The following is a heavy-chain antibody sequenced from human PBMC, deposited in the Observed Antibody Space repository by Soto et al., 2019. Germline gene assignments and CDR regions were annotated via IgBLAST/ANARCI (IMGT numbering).Heavy chain of an antibody. Sequence: XSVKVSCKASGYTFTGYYMHWVRQAPGQGLEWMGWINPNSGGTNYSQKFQGRVTMTRDTSISTAYMELSRLRSDDTAVYYCASGAAKVRGFDCLCPIMVGYGMDVWGQGTTVTVSS. CDR3: ASGAAKVRGFDCLCPIMVGYGMDV. V-gene: IGHV1-2*02. J-gene: IGHJ6*02. D-gene: IGHD3-9*01. CDR1: GYTFTGYY. CDR2: INPNSGGT.